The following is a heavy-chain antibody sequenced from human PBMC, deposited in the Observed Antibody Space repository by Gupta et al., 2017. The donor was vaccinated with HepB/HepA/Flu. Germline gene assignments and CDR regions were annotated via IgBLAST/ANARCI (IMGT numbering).Heavy chain of an antibody. CDR3: VKGLAVADNHYHYGRDV. V-gene: IGHV3-23*01. CDR1: GFTFSDYA. CDR2: ISGSGSYI. J-gene: IGHJ6*02. Sequence: DVQLLESGGGLVQPGGSLRLTCAASGFTFSDYATSWGRQARGKGLEWVSGISGSGSYIYYADSVKGRFTISRDNSKNTLYLQMNSLRAEDTAVYYCVKGLAVADNHYHYGRDVWGQGTTVTVSS. D-gene: IGHD6-19*01.